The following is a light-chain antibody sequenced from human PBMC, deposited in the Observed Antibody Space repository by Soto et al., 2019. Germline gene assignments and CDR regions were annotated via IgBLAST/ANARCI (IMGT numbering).Light chain of an antibody. J-gene: IGLJ1*01. CDR3: GSYTSTDTPFV. V-gene: IGLV2-14*01. CDR2: EVS. CDR1: STDVGGYNY. Sequence: QSVLAQPSSVSGSPGQSITISCTGPSTDVGGYNYVSWYQHHPGKGPKLNIYEVSNRPSGVSDRFSGSKSGNKASLIISNLEAEDGSDYYCGSYTSTDTPFVFGTGTKVTVL.